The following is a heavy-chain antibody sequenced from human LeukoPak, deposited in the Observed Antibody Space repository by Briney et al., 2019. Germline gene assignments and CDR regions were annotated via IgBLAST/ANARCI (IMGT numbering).Heavy chain of an antibody. Sequence: SPGGSLRLSCAASGFTFSSYAMSWVRQAPGKGLEWVSSISSSSSYIYYADSVKGRFTISRDNAKNSLYLQMNSLRAEDTAVYYCARGGSGSDAFDIWGQGTMVTVSS. J-gene: IGHJ3*02. D-gene: IGHD1-26*01. CDR2: ISSSSSYI. CDR3: ARGGSGSDAFDI. V-gene: IGHV3-21*01. CDR1: GFTFSSYA.